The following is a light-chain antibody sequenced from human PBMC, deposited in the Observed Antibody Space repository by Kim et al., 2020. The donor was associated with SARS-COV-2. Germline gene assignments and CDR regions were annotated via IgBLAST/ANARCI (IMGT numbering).Light chain of an antibody. J-gene: IGKJ1*01. CDR3: QQYFTSPRT. CDR2: GAS. CDR1: QSIGSSY. Sequence: SPGEGASLSCRASQSIGSSYIAWYQQKPGQAPRLLIYGASGRATGIPDRFRGSGSGTDFTLTISRLEPEDFAVYYCQQYFTSPRTFGQGTKVDIK. V-gene: IGKV3-20*01.